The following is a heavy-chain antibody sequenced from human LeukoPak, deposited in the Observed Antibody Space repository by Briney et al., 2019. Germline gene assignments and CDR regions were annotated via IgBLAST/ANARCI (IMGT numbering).Heavy chain of an antibody. D-gene: IGHD5-12*01. V-gene: IGHV3-48*01. J-gene: IGHJ4*02. CDR1: GFTFSGYS. CDR2: ITSSSSAI. Sequence: GGSLRLSCAASGFTFSGYSMNWVRQAPGKGLEWVSYITSSSSAIYYADSVKGRFTISRDNAKNSLYLQMNSLRAEDTAAFYCGRGRPRGYSGYVIDYWGQGTPITVSS. CDR3: GRGRPRGYSGYVIDY.